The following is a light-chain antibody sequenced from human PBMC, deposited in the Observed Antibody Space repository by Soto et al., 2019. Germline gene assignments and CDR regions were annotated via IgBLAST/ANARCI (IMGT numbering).Light chain of an antibody. CDR2: AAS. Sequence: DIQMTQSPSSLSASVGDRVTITCRASQSINTYLHWYQQKPGKAPKLLIYAASSLQSGVPSRFSGSGSGTDVTLTISSLQPEDFATYYCQQSYSTPYTFGQGTKVDIK. J-gene: IGKJ2*01. CDR3: QQSYSTPYT. V-gene: IGKV1-39*01. CDR1: QSINTY.